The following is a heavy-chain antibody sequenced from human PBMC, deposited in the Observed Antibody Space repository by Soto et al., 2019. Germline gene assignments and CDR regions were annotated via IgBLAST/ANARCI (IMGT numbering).Heavy chain of an antibody. V-gene: IGHV3-30-3*01. CDR3: ARERKTGGSYYSYGMDV. Sequence: GESLKISCAASGFTFSSYAMHWVRQAPGKGLEWVAVISYDGSNKYYADSVKGRFTISRDNSKNTMYLQMNSLRAEDTAVYYCARERKTGGSYYSYGMDVWGQGTTVTVSS. J-gene: IGHJ6*02. CDR1: GFTFSSYA. CDR2: ISYDGSNK. D-gene: IGHD1-26*01.